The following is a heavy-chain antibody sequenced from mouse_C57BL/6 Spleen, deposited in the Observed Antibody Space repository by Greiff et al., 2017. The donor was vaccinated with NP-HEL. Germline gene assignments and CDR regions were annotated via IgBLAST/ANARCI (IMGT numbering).Heavy chain of an antibody. D-gene: IGHD1-1*01. CDR2: IYPGSGST. CDR3: ARGPLYYGSSGY. CDR1: GYTFTSYW. J-gene: IGHJ2*01. Sequence: QVQLKQPGTELVKPGASVKLSCKASGYTFTSYWMHWVKQRPGQGLEWIGDIYPGSGSTNYNEKFKSKATLTVDTSSSTAYMQLSSLTSEDSAVYYCARGPLYYGSSGYWGQGTTLTVSS. V-gene: IGHV1-55*01.